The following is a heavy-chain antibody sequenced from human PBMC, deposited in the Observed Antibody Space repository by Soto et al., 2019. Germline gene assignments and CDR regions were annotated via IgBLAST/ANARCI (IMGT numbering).Heavy chain of an antibody. CDR2: TYYSGST. J-gene: IGHJ4*02. CDR1: GGSISSGGYY. D-gene: IGHD2-2*01. Sequence: QVQLQESGPGLVKPSQTLSLTCTVSGGSISSGGYYWSWIRQHPGKGLELIGYTYYSGSTYYHPSLKSRVTISVDTSKNQCSLKLSSVTAAVTAVYYCARAKWGVPAAMNFDYWGQGTLVTVSS. V-gene: IGHV4-31*03. CDR3: ARAKWGVPAAMNFDY.